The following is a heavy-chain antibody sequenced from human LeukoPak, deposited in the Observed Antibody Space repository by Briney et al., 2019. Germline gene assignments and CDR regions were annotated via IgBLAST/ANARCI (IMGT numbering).Heavy chain of an antibody. CDR2: ISGSGGST. D-gene: IGHD3-22*01. CDR1: GFTFSSYA. V-gene: IGHV3-23*01. CDR3: AKDPYYYDSSGYSAAIDY. J-gene: IGHJ4*02. Sequence: GGSLRLSCAASGFTFSSYAMSWVRQAPGKGLEWVSAISGSGGSTYYADSVKGRFTISRDNSKNTLYLQTNSLRAEDTAVYYCAKDPYYYDSSGYSAAIDYWGQGTLVTVSS.